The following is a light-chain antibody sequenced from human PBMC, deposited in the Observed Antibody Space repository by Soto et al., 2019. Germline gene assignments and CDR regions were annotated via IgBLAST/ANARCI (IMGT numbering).Light chain of an antibody. CDR3: QKYDRAPFT. CDR1: QDIRNY. J-gene: IGKJ3*01. V-gene: IGKV1-27*01. CDR2: AAS. Sequence: DIQMTQSPSSLSVSVGDRVTITCRASQDIRNYLAWYQQKPGKVPKLLIYAASTLQSGVPSRFSGSGSGTDFTLTINSLQPEDIATYYCQKYDRAPFTVGPGTTVDI.